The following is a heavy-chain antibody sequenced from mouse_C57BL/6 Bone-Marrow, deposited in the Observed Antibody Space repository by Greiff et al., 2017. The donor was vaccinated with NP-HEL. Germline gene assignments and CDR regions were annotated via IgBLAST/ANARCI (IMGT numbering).Heavy chain of an antibody. CDR1: GYTFTEYT. D-gene: IGHD1-1*01. Sequence: QVQLKESGAELVKPGASVKLSCKASGYTFTEYTIHWVKQRSGQGLEWIGWFYPGSGSIKYNEKFKDKATLTADKSSSTVYMELSRLTSEDSAVYFCARHEDGGRTTVVARAWFAYWGQGTLVTVSA. CDR2: FYPGSGSI. CDR3: ARHEDGGRTTVVARAWFAY. J-gene: IGHJ3*01. V-gene: IGHV1-62-2*01.